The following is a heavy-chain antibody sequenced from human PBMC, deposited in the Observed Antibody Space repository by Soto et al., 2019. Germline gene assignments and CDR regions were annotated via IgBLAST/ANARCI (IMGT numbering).Heavy chain of an antibody. CDR2: TYYRSKWSS. CDR3: ARGRHSTSSETVDTAPSEF. Sequence: PSQTLSLTCAISGDSVSSNSAAWNWIRQSPSRGLEWLGWTYYRSKWSSDYAISVKSRIIISPDTSKNQFSLQLSSVTPEDTAVYFCARGRHSTSSETVDTAPSEFWGQGSLVTVSS. J-gene: IGHJ4*02. CDR1: GDSVSSNSAA. V-gene: IGHV6-1*01. D-gene: IGHD5-18*01.